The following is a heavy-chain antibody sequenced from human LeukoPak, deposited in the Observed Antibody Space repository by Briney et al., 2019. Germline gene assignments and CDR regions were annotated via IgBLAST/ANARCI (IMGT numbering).Heavy chain of an antibody. CDR2: IKQDGSEK. D-gene: IGHD3-22*01. J-gene: IGHJ4*02. V-gene: IGHV3-7*01. CDR3: ARDGRYYDSTWGNFDY. CDR1: GGSFSGYY. Sequence: PSETLSLTCAVYGGSFSGYYWSWVRQAPGKGLEWVANIKQDGSEKYYVDSVKGRFTISRDNAKNSLYLQMNSLRAEDTAVYYCARDGRYYDSTWGNFDYWGQGTLVTVSS.